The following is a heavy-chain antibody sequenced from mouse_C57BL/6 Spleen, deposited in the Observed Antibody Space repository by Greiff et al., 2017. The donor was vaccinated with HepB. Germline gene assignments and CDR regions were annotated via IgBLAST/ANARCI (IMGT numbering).Heavy chain of an antibody. CDR1: GYTFTDYY. V-gene: IGHV1-26*01. J-gene: IGHJ4*01. D-gene: IGHD3-1*01. Sequence: VQLQQSGPELVKPGASVKISCKASGYTFTDYYMNWVKQSHGKSLEWIGDINPNNGGTSYNQKFKGKATLTVDKSSSTAYMELRSLTSEDSAVYYCARSGGSLMDYWGQGTSVTVSS. CDR2: INPNNGGT. CDR3: ARSGGSLMDY.